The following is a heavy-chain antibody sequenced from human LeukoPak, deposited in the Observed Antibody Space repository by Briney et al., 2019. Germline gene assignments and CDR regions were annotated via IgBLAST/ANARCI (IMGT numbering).Heavy chain of an antibody. CDR3: AQWSRYFDY. CDR1: GFTFSSYA. CDR2: ISGSGGST. V-gene: IGHV3-23*01. Sequence: GGSLRLSCAASGFTFSSYAMSWVRQAPGKGLEWISAISGSGGSTYYADSVKGRFTISRDNSKNTLYLQMNSLRAEDTALYFCAQWSRYFDYWGQGTLVTVSS. J-gene: IGHJ4*02. D-gene: IGHD1-26*01.